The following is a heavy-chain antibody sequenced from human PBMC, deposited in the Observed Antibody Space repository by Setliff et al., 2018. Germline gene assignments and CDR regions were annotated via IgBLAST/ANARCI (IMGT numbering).Heavy chain of an antibody. CDR2: VYYSGTA. Sequence: KPSETLSLTCTVSDGSLSTYYWSWIRQPPGKGLEFIGYVYYSGTANYSPSLRSRLTISVDTSKNQFSLKLSSVTAADTAVYYCARPPRGGRWYFDLWGRGTLVTVSS. V-gene: IGHV4-59*08. CDR1: DGSLSTYY. D-gene: IGHD3-16*01. J-gene: IGHJ2*01. CDR3: ARPPRGGRWYFDL.